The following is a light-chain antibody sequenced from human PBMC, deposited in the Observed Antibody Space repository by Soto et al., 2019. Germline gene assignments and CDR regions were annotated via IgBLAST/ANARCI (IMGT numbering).Light chain of an antibody. CDR3: QQYDSSPRT. J-gene: IGKJ1*01. CDR1: QSGSSSY. V-gene: IGKV3-20*01. Sequence: LVLTQSPGTLSLSPGERATLPCRASQSGSSSYLAWYQQKPGQARRLLIRGESSRATGIPDRFSGSGSGTEFTLTIGRLEPEDFAVYYCQQYDSSPRTFGQGTKGDIK. CDR2: GES.